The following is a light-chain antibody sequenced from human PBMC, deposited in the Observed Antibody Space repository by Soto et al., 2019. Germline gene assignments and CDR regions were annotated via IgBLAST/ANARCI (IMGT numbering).Light chain of an antibody. Sequence: QSVLTQPPSASGTPGQRVTISCSGSGSNIGRNTVNWYQQLPGTAPKLHIYSNNQRPSGVPDRFSGSKSGTSVSLAISGLQSEDEADYYCAAWDDSLNGWVFGGGTKLTVL. V-gene: IGLV1-44*01. CDR2: SNN. CDR3: AAWDDSLNGWV. CDR1: GSNIGRNT. J-gene: IGLJ3*02.